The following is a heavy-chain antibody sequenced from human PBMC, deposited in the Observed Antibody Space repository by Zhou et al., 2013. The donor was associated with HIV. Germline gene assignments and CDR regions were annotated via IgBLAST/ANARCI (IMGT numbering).Heavy chain of an antibody. D-gene: IGHD6-19*01. Sequence: QVQLVQSGAEAKKPGSSVKVSCKASGDTFSRYAITWVRQAPGQGLEWMGGIIPIFGTTNYAQKFQGRITITADASTSTAYMELSSLRSEDTAVYYCARGGLQSSGWYYFDYWGQGALVIVSS. CDR1: GDTFSRYA. J-gene: IGHJ4*02. CDR3: ARGGLQSSGWYYFDY. CDR2: IIPIFGTT. V-gene: IGHV1-69*12.